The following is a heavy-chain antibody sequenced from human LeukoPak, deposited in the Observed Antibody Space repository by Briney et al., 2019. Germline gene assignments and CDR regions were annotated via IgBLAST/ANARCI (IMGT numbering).Heavy chain of an antibody. CDR3: ASYRYGSSFAFDI. V-gene: IGHV3-21*01. Sequence: GGSLRLSCAASGFTFSTYSMHWVRQAPGKGLEWVSSISSSSRSIYYADSVEGRFTVSRDNGKNSLYLQMNSLRAEDTAVYYCASYRYGSSFAFDIWGQGTMVTVSS. CDR2: ISSSSRSI. CDR1: GFTFSTYS. D-gene: IGHD6-6*01. J-gene: IGHJ3*02.